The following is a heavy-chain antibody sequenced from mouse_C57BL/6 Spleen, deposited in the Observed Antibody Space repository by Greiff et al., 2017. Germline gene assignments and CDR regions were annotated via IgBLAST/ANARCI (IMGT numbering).Heavy chain of an antibody. CDR3: SIIYYEYVYAMDY. V-gene: IGHV1-74*01. J-gene: IGHJ4*01. D-gene: IGHD2-4*01. CDR2: IHPSDSDT. Sequence: QVQLQQPGAELVKPGASVKVSCKASGYTFTSYWMHWVKQRPGQGLEWIGRIHPSDSDTNYNQKFKGKDTLTVDRSSSTAYMQLSSLTSEDSAVYVCSIIYYEYVYAMDYWGQGTSVTVSS. CDR1: GYTFTSYW.